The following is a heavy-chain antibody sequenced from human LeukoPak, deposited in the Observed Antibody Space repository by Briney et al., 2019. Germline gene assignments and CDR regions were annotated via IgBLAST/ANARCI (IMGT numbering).Heavy chain of an antibody. CDR2: FDPEDGET. CDR3: ARDVGSSGYYYQQGPFDY. V-gene: IGHV1-24*01. Sequence: ASVKVSCKVSGYTLTELSMHWVRQAPGKGLEWMGGFDPEDGETIYAQKFQGRVTITRDTSASTAYMELSSLRSEDTAVYYCARDVGSSGYYYQQGPFDYWGQGTLVTVSS. CDR1: GYTLTELS. J-gene: IGHJ4*02. D-gene: IGHD3-22*01.